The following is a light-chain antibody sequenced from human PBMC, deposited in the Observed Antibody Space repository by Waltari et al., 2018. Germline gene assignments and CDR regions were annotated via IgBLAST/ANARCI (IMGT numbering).Light chain of an antibody. CDR3: QQYYSIPLS. J-gene: IGKJ4*01. Sequence: DIVVTQSPDSLAVSLGERATINCKSSQSVLSSSKNKNSLPWYQQKPGQQPKLLIYWTSTSGGGVHDRFSGSGSGREFTLTISSLQAEDVELYYGQQYYSIPLSFGGGTKVEIK. CDR2: WTS. CDR1: QSVLSSSKNKNS. V-gene: IGKV4-1*01.